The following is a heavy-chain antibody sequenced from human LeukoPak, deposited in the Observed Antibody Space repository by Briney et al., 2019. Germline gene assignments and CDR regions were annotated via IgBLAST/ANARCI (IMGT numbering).Heavy chain of an antibody. CDR2: IYTSGST. J-gene: IGHJ2*01. CDR1: GGSISSGSYY. Sequence: SETLPLTCTVSGGSISSGSYYWSWIRQPAGKGLEWIGRIYTSGSTNYNPSLKSRVTISVDTSKNQFSLKLSSVTAADTAVYYCARHWYFDLWGRGTLVTVSS. V-gene: IGHV4-61*02. CDR3: ARHWYFDL.